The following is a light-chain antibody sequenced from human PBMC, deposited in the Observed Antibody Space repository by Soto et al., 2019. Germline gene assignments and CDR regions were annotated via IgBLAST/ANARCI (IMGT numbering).Light chain of an antibody. CDR1: QTISSY. V-gene: IGKV3-20*01. CDR2: DAS. J-gene: IGKJ2*03. CDR3: QQYLSSPPYG. Sequence: EIVLTQSPGTLSLSPGERATLSCRASQTISSYLAWYQHKPGQAPRLLIYDASSRATGIPDRFSGSGSGTDFTLTISRLEPEVFAVYYCQQYLSSPPYGFGQGTKLEIK.